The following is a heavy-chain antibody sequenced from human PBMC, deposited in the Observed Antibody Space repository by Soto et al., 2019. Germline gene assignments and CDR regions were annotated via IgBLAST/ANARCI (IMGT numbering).Heavy chain of an antibody. J-gene: IGHJ6*02. Sequence: SETLSLTCTVSGGSISSSNYYWGWIRQSRGKGLEWIGSIYYTGSTYYSPSLKSRVTISVDTSKNQFSLKLSSVTAADTAVYYCATGEGWRQFGVVTIRYNYGLDVGGQGTTVTVSS. CDR3: ATGEGWRQFGVVTIRYNYGLDV. CDR1: GGSISSSNYY. D-gene: IGHD3-3*01. V-gene: IGHV4-39*01. CDR2: IYYTGST.